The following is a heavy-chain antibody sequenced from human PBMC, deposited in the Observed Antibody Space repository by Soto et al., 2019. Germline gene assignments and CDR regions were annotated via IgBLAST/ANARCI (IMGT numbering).Heavy chain of an antibody. D-gene: IGHD3-16*01. J-gene: IGHJ4*02. CDR3: MLQKTPPDSDC. Sequence: PGGSLRLSCAASGFTFSSYSMNWVRQAPGKGLEWVSAIGDSGATTYYADSVKGHFSISRDNSKNTLYLQMSSLRAEDTAVYYCMLQKTPPDSDCWGQGTLVTVSS. CDR2: IGDSGATT. V-gene: IGHV3-23*01. CDR1: GFTFSSYS.